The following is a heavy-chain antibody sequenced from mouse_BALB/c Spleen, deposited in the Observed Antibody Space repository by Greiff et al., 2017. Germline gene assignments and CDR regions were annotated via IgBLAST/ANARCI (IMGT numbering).Heavy chain of an antibody. D-gene: IGHD4-1*01. Sequence: VQLQQSGPELVKPGASVKISCKASGYSFTGYYMHWVKQSHVKSLEWIGRINPYNGATSYNQNFKDKASLTVDKSSSTAYMELHSLTSEDSAVYYCARTWDVDYAMDYWGQGTSVTVSS. CDR1: GYSFTGYY. CDR2: INPYNGAT. V-gene: IGHV1-31*01. CDR3: ARTWDVDYAMDY. J-gene: IGHJ4*01.